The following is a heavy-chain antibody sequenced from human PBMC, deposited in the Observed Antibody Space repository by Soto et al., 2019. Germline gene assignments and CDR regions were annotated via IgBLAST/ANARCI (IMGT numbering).Heavy chain of an antibody. J-gene: IGHJ4*02. CDR3: ASGGHLDY. D-gene: IGHD3-10*01. CDR1: GLTFRNFW. CDR2: INEDGSDK. Sequence: GGSLRLSFAVSGLTFRNFWMSWVRQAPGKGLEWVANINEDGSDKYFVDSVRGRFAISRDNAKNSLYLERNSLRVEETAVYYCASGGHLDYWGQGTLVTVSS. V-gene: IGHV3-7*01.